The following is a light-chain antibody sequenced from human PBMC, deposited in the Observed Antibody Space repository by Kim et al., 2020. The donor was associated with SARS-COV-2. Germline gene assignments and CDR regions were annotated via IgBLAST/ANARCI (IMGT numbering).Light chain of an antibody. CDR3: QVWDSSSDHPGV. CDR2: DDS. J-gene: IGLJ2*01. V-gene: IGLV3-21*03. Sequence: PGKTARITCGGNNIGSKSVHLYQQKPGQAPVLVVYDDSDRPSGIPERFSGSNSGNTATLTISRVEAGDEADYYCQVWDSSSDHPGVFGGGTQLTVL. CDR1: NIGSKS.